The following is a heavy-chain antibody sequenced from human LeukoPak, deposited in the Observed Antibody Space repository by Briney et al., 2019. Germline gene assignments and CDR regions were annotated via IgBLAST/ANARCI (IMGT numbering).Heavy chain of an antibody. D-gene: IGHD6-19*01. V-gene: IGHV4-34*01. CDR3: ARGQHRWGAVAGTIDY. J-gene: IGHJ4*02. CDR1: GGSFSGYY. Sequence: SETLSLTCAVYGGSFSGYYWSWIRQPPGKGLEWIGEINHSGSTNYNPSLKSRVTISVDTSKNQFSLKLSSVTAADTAVYYCARGQHRWGAVAGTIDYWGQGTLVTVSS. CDR2: INHSGST.